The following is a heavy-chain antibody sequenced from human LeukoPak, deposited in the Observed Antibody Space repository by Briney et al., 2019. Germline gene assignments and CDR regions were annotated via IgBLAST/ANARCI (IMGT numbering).Heavy chain of an antibody. CDR2: ISGSGGST. Sequence: GGSLRLSCAASGFTFSSYAMSWVRQAPGKGLEWDSAISGSGGSTYYADSVKGRFTISRDNSKNTLYLQMNSLRAEDTAVYYCAKGLVAATDGDYWGQGTLVTASS. CDR1: GFTFSSYA. D-gene: IGHD2-15*01. V-gene: IGHV3-23*01. J-gene: IGHJ4*02. CDR3: AKGLVAATDGDY.